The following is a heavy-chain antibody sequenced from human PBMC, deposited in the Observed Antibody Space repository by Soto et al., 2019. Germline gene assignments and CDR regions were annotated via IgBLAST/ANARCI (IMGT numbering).Heavy chain of an antibody. CDR3: ARVSYGSGSYNMRYNWFEP. D-gene: IGHD3-10*01. CDR1: GFTFSSYS. Sequence: GGSLRLSCAASGFTFSSYSMNWVRQSPGEGLEWVSSISSSSSYIYYADSVKVRFTISRDNAKNSLYLQINSLRAEDTAVYYFARVSYGSGSYNMRYNWFEPWGQGTQVTISS. V-gene: IGHV3-21*01. J-gene: IGHJ5*02. CDR2: ISSSSSYI.